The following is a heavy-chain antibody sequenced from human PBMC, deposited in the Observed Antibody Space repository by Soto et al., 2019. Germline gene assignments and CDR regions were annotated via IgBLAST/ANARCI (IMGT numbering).Heavy chain of an antibody. J-gene: IGHJ4*02. CDR1: GFTFSSFC. D-gene: IGHD6-25*01. Sequence: PXGSLILSCASSGFTFSSFCMHLVLQAPGKGLEWVALIWYDGSNKYYADSVKGRFTISRDNSKNTLYLQMNSLRAEDTAMYYCARVDSYSTAATGFDYWGQGALVTVPS. V-gene: IGHV3-33*01. CDR2: IWYDGSNK. CDR3: ARVDSYSTAATGFDY.